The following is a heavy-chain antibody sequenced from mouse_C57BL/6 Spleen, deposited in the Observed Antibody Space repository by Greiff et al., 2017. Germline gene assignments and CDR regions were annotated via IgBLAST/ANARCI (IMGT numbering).Heavy chain of an antibody. Sequence: EVKLQESGGDLVKPGGSLKLSCAASGFTFSSYGMSWVRQTPDKRLEWVATISSGGSYTYYPDSVKGRFTISRDNAKNTLYLQMSSLKSEDTAMYYCASPYGSSSWFAYWGQGTLVTVSA. CDR3: ASPYGSSSWFAY. CDR1: GFTFSSYG. D-gene: IGHD1-1*01. CDR2: ISSGGSYT. V-gene: IGHV5-6*01. J-gene: IGHJ3*01.